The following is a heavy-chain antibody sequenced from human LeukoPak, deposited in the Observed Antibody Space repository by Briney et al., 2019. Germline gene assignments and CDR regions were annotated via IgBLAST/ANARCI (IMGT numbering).Heavy chain of an antibody. CDR3: ARGHLSLRYQSDY. Sequence: GASVKVSCKASGYTFTSYDINWVRQATGQGLEWMGWMNPNSGNTGYAQKFQVRVTMTRNTSISTAYMELSSLRSEDTAVYYCARGHLSLRYQSDYWGQGTLVTVSS. V-gene: IGHV1-8*01. D-gene: IGHD2-2*01. CDR1: GYTFTSYD. J-gene: IGHJ4*02. CDR2: MNPNSGNT.